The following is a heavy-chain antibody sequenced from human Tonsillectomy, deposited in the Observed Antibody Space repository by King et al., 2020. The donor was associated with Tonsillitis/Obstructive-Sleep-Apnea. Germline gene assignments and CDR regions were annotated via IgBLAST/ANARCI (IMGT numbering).Heavy chain of an antibody. CDR2: IHHDGREK. D-gene: IGHD4/OR15-4a*01. V-gene: IGHV3-7*04. CDR3: VRDRDKGDYVDF. J-gene: IGHJ4*02. CDR1: GFTFTSYW. Sequence: VQLVESGGGLVQPGGSLRLSCAASGFTFTSYWMSCVRQAPGKGLEWVSNIHHDGREKYYVNSVKGRFTISRDNAKDSLYLQMNSLRAEDTAVYYCVRDRDKGDYVDFWGQGILVTVSS.